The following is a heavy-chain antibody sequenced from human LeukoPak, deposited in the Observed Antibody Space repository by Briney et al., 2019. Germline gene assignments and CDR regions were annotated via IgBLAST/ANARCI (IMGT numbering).Heavy chain of an antibody. CDR1: GVTISHYY. J-gene: IGHJ3*02. CDR3: ARVGKVGATGALDI. CDR2: ISDGGTTI. Sequence: PGGSLRLSCEASGVTISHYYMSWIRQAPGKGLQWLAYISDGGTTIFYADPGEGRFTISRDNAKNSVYLQLNSLTAEDTAVYYCARVGKVGATGALDIWGQGTPVAVSS. D-gene: IGHD1-26*01. V-gene: IGHV3-11*04.